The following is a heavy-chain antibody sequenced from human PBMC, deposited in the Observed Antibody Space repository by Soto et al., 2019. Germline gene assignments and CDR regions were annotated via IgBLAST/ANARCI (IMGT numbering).Heavy chain of an antibody. V-gene: IGHV4-61*01. CDR1: GGSVSSGSYY. CDR3: ARDRYSYGSYYYYGMDV. J-gene: IGHJ6*02. D-gene: IGHD5-18*01. CDR2: IYYSGST. Sequence: QVQLQESGPGLVKPSETLSLTCTVSGGSVSSGSYYWSWILQPPGKGLEWIGYIYYSGSTNYNPSLKSRVTISVDTSKNQFSLKLSSVTAADTAVYYCARDRYSYGSYYYYGMDVWGQGTTVTVSS.